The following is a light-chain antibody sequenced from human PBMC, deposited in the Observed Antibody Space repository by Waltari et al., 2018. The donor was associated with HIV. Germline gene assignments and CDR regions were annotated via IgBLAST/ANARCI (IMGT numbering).Light chain of an antibody. CDR3: QTWGTGIQV. CDR1: SRHSSYA. V-gene: IGLV4-69*01. J-gene: IGLJ3*02. CDR2: LNSDGSY. Sequence: QLVVTQSPSASASLGASVKFTCTLSSRHSSYAIACHQQQPEKAPRYFMKLNSDGSYSRGDGLPGRFTGSSSGAERYLTISSRQSEDEADYYCQTWGTGIQVFGGGTKLTVL.